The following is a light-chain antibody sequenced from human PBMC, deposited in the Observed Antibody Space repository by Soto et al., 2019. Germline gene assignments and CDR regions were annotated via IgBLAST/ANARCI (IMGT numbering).Light chain of an antibody. Sequence: QPVLTQSPSASASLGASVTLTCTLSSGHSTYAIAWHQQQPEKGPRYLMKLDSDGSHSKGDGIPDRFSGSSSGAERYLTISSLQSEDEADYYCQTWATGPDGVFGGGTQLTVL. CDR1: SGHSTYA. CDR2: LDSDGSH. J-gene: IGLJ3*02. V-gene: IGLV4-69*01. CDR3: QTWATGPDGV.